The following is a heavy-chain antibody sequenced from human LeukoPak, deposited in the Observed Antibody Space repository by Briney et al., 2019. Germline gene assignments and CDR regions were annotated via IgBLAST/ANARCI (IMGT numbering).Heavy chain of an antibody. D-gene: IGHD5-12*01. J-gene: IGHJ4*02. Sequence: ASVKVSCKVSGGTFSSYAISWVRQAPGQGLEWMGGIIPIFDTANYAQKFQDRVKITADESSSTAYMELISLRPEDTAVYYCARELTTGNGYAWGQGTLVTVSS. CDR3: ARELTTGNGYA. CDR1: GGTFSSYA. CDR2: IIPIFDTA. V-gene: IGHV1-69*13.